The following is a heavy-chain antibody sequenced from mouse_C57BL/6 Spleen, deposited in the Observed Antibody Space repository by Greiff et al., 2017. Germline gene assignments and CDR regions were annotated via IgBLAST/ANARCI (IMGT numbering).Heavy chain of an antibody. CDR2: IRNKANGYTT. V-gene: IGHV7-3*01. CDR3: ARYAGTFPFAY. J-gene: IGHJ3*01. D-gene: IGHD4-1*01. Sequence: DVMLVESGGGLVQPGGSLSLSCAASGFTFTDYYMSWVRQPPGKALEWLGFIRNKANGYTTEYSASVKGRFTISRDNSQSILYLQMNALRAEDSATYYCARYAGTFPFAYWGQGTLVTVSA. CDR1: GFTFTDYY.